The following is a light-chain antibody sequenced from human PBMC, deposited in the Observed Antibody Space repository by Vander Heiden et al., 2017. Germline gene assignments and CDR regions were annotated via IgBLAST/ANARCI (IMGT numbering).Light chain of an antibody. CDR3: SSYTSSSTWV. Sequence: QSALTQPASVSVSPGQSITISCTGTSSDVGGYNYVSWYQQHPGNAPKLMIYDVSYRPSGVSTRFSGSKSGNTASLTISGLQAEDEADYYCSSYTSSSTWVFGGGTKLTVL. CDR2: DVS. CDR1: SSDVGGYNY. V-gene: IGLV2-14*01. J-gene: IGLJ3*02.